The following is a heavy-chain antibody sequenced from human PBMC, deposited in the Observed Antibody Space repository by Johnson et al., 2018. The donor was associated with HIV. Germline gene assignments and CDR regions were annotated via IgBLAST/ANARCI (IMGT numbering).Heavy chain of an antibody. CDR3: ARGRPRWEPLRGGAFDI. CDR2: ISYDGTDK. Sequence: QVYLVESGGGVVQPGRSLRLSCADSGFTFSSYAIHWVRQAPGKGLEWVAVISYDGTDKYYADSVKGRFTIFRDNSKNTLYLQMNSLSAEDTAVYYCARGRPRWEPLRGGAFDIWGQGTMVTVSS. D-gene: IGHD1-26*01. CDR1: GFTFSSYA. V-gene: IGHV3-30*04. J-gene: IGHJ3*02.